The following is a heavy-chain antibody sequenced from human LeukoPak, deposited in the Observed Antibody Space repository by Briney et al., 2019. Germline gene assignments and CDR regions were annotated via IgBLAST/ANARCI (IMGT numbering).Heavy chain of an antibody. CDR1: GYTFTSYY. CDR3: ARDHRYYDFWSGYPYAFDI. CDR2: INPSGGST. Sequence: ASVKVSCKASGYTFTSYYMHWVRQAPGQGLEWMGIINPSGGSTSYAQKFQGRVTMTRDMSTSTVYMELSSLRSEDPAVYYCARDHRYYDFWSGYPYAFDIWGQGTMVTVSS. V-gene: IGHV1-46*01. D-gene: IGHD3-3*01. J-gene: IGHJ3*02.